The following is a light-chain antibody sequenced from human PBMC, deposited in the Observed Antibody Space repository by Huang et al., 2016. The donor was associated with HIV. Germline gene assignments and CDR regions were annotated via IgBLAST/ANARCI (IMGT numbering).Light chain of an antibody. CDR3: QQYDNHTWT. V-gene: IGKV1-33*01. CDR2: DAS. Sequence: DIQMTQSPSSLSTSVGDRVTITCQASQDISNYLNWYQQKPGKAPKLLIYDASNLETGVPSRFSGSGSGTDFTFTVSSLQPEDIATYYCQQYDNHTWTFGQGTKVEIE. J-gene: IGKJ1*01. CDR1: QDISNY.